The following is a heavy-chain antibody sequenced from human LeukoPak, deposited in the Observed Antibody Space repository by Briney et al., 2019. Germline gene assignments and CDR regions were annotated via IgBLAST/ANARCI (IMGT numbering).Heavy chain of an antibody. D-gene: IGHD3-3*01. V-gene: IGHV1-2*02. CDR1: GYTFTGFY. CDR3: ARYEMTDY. J-gene: IGHJ4*02. Sequence: GASVKVSCKASGYTFTGFYLHWVRRAPGQGLEWMGWINPNSGDTNYAQKFQGRVTMTRDMSIRTVYVELKRLRSDDTAVYYCARYEMTDYWGQGTLVTVSS. CDR2: INPNSGDT.